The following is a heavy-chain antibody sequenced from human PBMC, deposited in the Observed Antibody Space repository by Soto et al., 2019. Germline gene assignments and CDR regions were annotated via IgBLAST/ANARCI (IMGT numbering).Heavy chain of an antibody. J-gene: IGHJ3*01. D-gene: IGHD3-16*01. Sequence: QVQLVEYGGGLVKPGGSLRLSCVGSGFNFSDHYMSWVSQGPGKGLEWLSYISVSGDYKNYAGSVQGRFSVSRDNARNSLYLEMSSMRVEGTAVYYCARPPHVFEPFDVWGQGSMVTVSS. CDR2: ISVSGDYK. V-gene: IGHV3-11*06. CDR1: GFNFSDHY. CDR3: ARPPHVFEPFDV.